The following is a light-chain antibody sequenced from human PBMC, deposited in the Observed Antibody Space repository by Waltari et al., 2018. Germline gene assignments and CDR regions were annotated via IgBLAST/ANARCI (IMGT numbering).Light chain of an antibody. CDR3: GTWDTSLSAVV. CDR1: SSNIWGNF. Sequence: QSVLTQPPSVSAAPGQKVTISCSGGSSNIWGNFVSWYQQLPGTAPNLLIYDNGKRPSGIPDRFSGSKSGASATLGITGIHTGDEANYCCGTWDTSLSAVVFGGGTKLTVL. V-gene: IGLV1-51*01. J-gene: IGLJ2*01. CDR2: DNG.